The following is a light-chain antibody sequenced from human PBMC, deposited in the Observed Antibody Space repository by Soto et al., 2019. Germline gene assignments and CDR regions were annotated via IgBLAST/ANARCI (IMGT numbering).Light chain of an antibody. CDR2: DDS. V-gene: IGLV3-21*02. J-gene: IGLJ2*01. Sequence: SYELTQPPSASVAPGQTARIACGGNNIGGRNVHWYQQKPGQAPVLVVYDDSDRPSGIPERISGSKSGNTAALTISRVEAGDEADYYCQVWDGSSDPVVFGGGTKLTVL. CDR1: NIGGRN. CDR3: QVWDGSSDPVV.